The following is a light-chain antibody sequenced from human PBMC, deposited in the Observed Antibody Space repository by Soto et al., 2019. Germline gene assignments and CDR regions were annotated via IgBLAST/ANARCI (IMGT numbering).Light chain of an antibody. V-gene: IGKV2-28*01. Sequence: IVMTQSPLSLSVTPGEAASISCMSSARLLHKNGYNYGDWYMQKPGQSPQLLIYLGSNRASGVPDRFSGSGSDTYFTLEISRVEADDVGVYYCMQPLENFRTFGQGTKVDIK. CDR1: ARLLHKNGYNY. CDR3: MQPLENFRT. J-gene: IGKJ1*01. CDR2: LGS.